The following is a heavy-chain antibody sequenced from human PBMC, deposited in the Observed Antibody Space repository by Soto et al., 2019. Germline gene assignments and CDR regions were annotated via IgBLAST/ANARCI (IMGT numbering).Heavy chain of an antibody. V-gene: IGHV4-59*01. Sequence: SETLSLTCTVSGGSISSYYRSWIRQPPGKGLEWIGYIYYSGSTNYNPSLKSRVTISVDTSKNQFSLKLSSVTAADTAVYYCARDASYDFWSGYQTYNWFDPWGQGTLVTVSS. CDR3: ARDASYDFWSGYQTYNWFDP. CDR1: GGSISSYY. CDR2: IYYSGST. D-gene: IGHD3-3*01. J-gene: IGHJ5*02.